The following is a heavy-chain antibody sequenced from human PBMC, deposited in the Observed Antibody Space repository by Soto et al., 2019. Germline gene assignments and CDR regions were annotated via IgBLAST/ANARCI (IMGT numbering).Heavy chain of an antibody. CDR3: APSPSNRAVAGTDYYYGMDV. V-gene: IGHV3-23*01. J-gene: IGHJ6*02. D-gene: IGHD6-19*01. CDR1: GFTFSSYA. Sequence: EVQLLESGGGLVQPGGSLRLSCAASGFTFSSYAMSWVRQAPGKGLEWVSAISGSGGSTYYADSVKGRFTISRDNSKNTLYLHMNSLRAEDTAVYYCAPSPSNRAVAGTDYYYGMDVWGQGTTVTVSS. CDR2: ISGSGGST.